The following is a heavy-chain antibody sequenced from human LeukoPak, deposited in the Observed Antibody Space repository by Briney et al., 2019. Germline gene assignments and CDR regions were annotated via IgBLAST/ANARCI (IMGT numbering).Heavy chain of an antibody. J-gene: IGHJ4*02. CDR3: ARERAAPDPYYFDY. Sequence: PSETLSLTCTVSGGSVSSGSYYWSWIRQPPGKGLEWIGYIYYSGSTNYNPSLKSRVTISVDTSKNQFSLKLSSVTAADTAVYYCARERAAPDPYYFDYWGQGTLVTVSS. CDR1: GGSVSSGSYY. V-gene: IGHV4-61*01. CDR2: IYYSGST. D-gene: IGHD6-13*01.